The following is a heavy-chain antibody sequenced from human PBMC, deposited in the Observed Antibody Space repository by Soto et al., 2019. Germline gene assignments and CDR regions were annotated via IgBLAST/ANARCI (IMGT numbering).Heavy chain of an antibody. V-gene: IGHV3-23*01. CDR1: GFTFSSYA. Sequence: GGSLRLSCAASGFTFSSYAMSWVRQAPGKGLEWVSAISGSGGSTYYADSVKGRFTISRDNARNTLYLQMDSLRAEDTAVYFCVRGYTGYGNFDYWGQGTMVTVYS. J-gene: IGHJ4*02. CDR3: VRGYTGYGNFDY. CDR2: ISGSGGST. D-gene: IGHD5-12*01.